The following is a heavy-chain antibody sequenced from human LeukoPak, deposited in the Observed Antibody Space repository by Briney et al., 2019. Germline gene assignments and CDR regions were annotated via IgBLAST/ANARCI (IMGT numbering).Heavy chain of an antibody. J-gene: IGHJ4*02. CDR2: INHSGST. CDR1: GGSFSGYY. CDR3: ARAAAGTPTARLYYFDY. Sequence: PSETLSLTCAVYGGSFSGYYWSWIRQPPGKGLEWIGEINHSGSTNYNPSLKSRVTISVDTSKNQFSLKLSSVTAADTAVYYCARAAAGTPTARLYYFDYWGQGTLVTVSS. V-gene: IGHV4-34*01. D-gene: IGHD6-13*01.